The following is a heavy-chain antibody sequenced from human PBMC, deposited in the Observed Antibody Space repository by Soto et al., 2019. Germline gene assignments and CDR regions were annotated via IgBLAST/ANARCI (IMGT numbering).Heavy chain of an antibody. CDR1: GFSLSTSGVG. CDR3: AHIPSSLYCSSTSCLNWFDP. Sequence: GSGPTLVNPTQTLTLTCTFSGFSLSTSGVGVGWIRQPPGKALEWLALIYWDDDKRYSPSLKSRLTITKDTSKNQVVLTMTNMDPVDTATYYCAHIPSSLYCSSTSCLNWFDPWGQGTLVTVSS. D-gene: IGHD2-2*01. V-gene: IGHV2-5*02. CDR2: IYWDDDK. J-gene: IGHJ5*02.